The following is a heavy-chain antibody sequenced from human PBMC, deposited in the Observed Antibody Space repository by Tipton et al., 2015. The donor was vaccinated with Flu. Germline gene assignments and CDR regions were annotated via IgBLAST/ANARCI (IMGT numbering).Heavy chain of an antibody. V-gene: IGHV3-30*01. D-gene: IGHD3-16*01. CDR2: VSYDGTNQ. Sequence: RSLRLSCAASGFTFTSYAMSWVRQAPGKGLEWVAFVSYDGTNQYYADSVKGRSTISKDKSKSTLYLQMNSLRGDDTAIYYCARERLSSWAFDQWGQGTLVTVSS. CDR3: ARERLSSWAFDQ. J-gene: IGHJ4*02. CDR1: GFTFTSYA.